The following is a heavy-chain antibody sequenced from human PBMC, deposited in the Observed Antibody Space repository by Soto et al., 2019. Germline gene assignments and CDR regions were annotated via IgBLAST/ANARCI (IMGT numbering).Heavy chain of an antibody. CDR2: ISAYNGNT. CDR1: GYTFTSYG. CDR3: ARDDPGGLEWLFLS. J-gene: IGHJ4*02. V-gene: IGHV1-18*01. D-gene: IGHD3-3*01. Sequence: ASVKVSCKASGYTFTSYGISWVRQAPGQGLEWMGWISAYNGNTNYAQKLRGRVTMTTDTSTSTAYMELRSLRSDDTAVYYCARDDPGGLEWLFLSWGQGTLVTVSS.